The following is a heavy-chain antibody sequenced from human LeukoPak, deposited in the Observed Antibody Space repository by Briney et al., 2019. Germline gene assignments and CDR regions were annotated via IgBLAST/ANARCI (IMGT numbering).Heavy chain of an antibody. V-gene: IGHV4-59*01. CDR3: ARAEPDYYDSSGPLFDP. D-gene: IGHD3-22*01. CDR2: IYYSGST. CDR1: GGSISSYY. J-gene: IGHJ5*02. Sequence: PSETLSLTCTVSGGSISSYYWSWIRQPPGKGLEWIGYIYYSGSTNYNHSLKSRVTISVDTSKNQFSLKLSSVTAADTAVYYCARAEPDYYDSSGPLFDPWGQGTLVTVSS.